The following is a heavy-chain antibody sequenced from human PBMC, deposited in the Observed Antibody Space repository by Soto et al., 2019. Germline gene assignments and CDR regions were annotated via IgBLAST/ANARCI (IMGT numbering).Heavy chain of an antibody. Sequence: KPGGSLRLSCAVSGFRLSDYEMSWIRQAPGKGPEWVSFISRSGDTIYYVDSVKGRFSISRDNAKNSVYLHVRSLRVEDTAAYFCERSSGWFEADAFDIWGQGTMVTVSS. V-gene: IGHV3-11*01. CDR1: GFRLSDYE. CDR3: ERSSGWFEADAFDI. D-gene: IGHD3-22*01. CDR2: ISRSGDTI. J-gene: IGHJ3*02.